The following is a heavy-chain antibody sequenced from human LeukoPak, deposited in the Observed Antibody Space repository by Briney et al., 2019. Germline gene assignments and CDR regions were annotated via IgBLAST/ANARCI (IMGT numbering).Heavy chain of an antibody. D-gene: IGHD3-22*01. CDR1: GFTFSGSA. J-gene: IGHJ4*02. CDR2: IRSKANSYAT. CDR3: AKDGGTYYYDSSGYYPDY. V-gene: IGHV3-73*01. Sequence: GGSLRLSCAASGFTFSGSAMHWVRQASGKGLEWVGRIRSKANSYATAYAASVKGRFTISRDDSKNTAYLQMNSLKTEDTAVYYCAKDGGTYYYDSSGYYPDYWGQGTLVTVSS.